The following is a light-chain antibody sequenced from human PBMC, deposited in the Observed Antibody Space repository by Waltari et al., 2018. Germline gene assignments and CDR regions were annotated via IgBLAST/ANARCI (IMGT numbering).Light chain of an antibody. CDR2: EVS. CDR1: SSDAGGYHY. V-gene: IGLV2-8*01. CDR3: SSYAGSNNFV. Sequence: QSALTQPPSASGSPGQSVTISCTGTSSDAGGYHYVSWYQQHPGKAPKLMIYEVSKRPSGVPDRFSGSKSGNTASLTVSGLQAEDEADYYCSSYAGSNNFVFGGGTKLTVL. J-gene: IGLJ2*01.